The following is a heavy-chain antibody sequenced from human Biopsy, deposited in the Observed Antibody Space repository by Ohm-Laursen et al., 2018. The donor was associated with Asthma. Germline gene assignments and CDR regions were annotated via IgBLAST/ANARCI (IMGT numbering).Heavy chain of an antibody. CDR2: VSYDGGVV. V-gene: IGHV3-30*18. D-gene: IGHD3-3*01. CDR1: GFVFRSHA. Sequence: RSLRLSCAASGFVFRSHAMHWARQAPGKGLEWVAVVSYDGGVVHYADSMKGRFTISRDNAKSTLYLQMNRLRTDDTAVYFCAKRRGYSDLTDFDHWGQGTLVTVSS. CDR3: AKRRGYSDLTDFDH. J-gene: IGHJ4*02.